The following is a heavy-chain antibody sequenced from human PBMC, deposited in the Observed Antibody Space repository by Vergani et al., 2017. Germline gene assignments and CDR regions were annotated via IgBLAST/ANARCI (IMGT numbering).Heavy chain of an antibody. Sequence: EVQLLESGGGLVQPGGSLRLSCAASGFTFTSYAMSWVRQAPGKGLEWVSLISGSGDSTDYADSVKGRFTISRDNSKNTLYLQMNSLRAEDTAVYYCARGRWVQLWYYFDYWGQGTLVTVSS. D-gene: IGHD5-18*01. J-gene: IGHJ4*02. CDR1: GFTFTSYA. CDR3: ARGRWVQLWYYFDY. V-gene: IGHV3-23*01. CDR2: ISGSGDST.